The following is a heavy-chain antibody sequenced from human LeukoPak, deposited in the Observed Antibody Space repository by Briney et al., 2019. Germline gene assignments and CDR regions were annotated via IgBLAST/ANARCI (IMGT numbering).Heavy chain of an antibody. CDR3: VKDRGNHVADY. CDR1: GGSISSSTCY. J-gene: IGHJ4*02. D-gene: IGHD1-14*01. Sequence: SETLSLTCTVSGGSISSSTCYWGWIRQPPGKGLEWIGTICYSGNTFYNPSLQSRVTISVDTSKNQFSLKLSSVTAADTAVYYCVKDRGNHVADYWGQGTLVTVSS. CDR2: ICYSGNT. V-gene: IGHV4-39*07.